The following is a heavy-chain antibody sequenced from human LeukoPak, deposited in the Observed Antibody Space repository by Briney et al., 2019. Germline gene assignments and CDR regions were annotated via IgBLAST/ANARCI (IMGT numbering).Heavy chain of an antibody. J-gene: IGHJ5*02. V-gene: IGHV1-8*01. CDR3: ARGGRYCGGDCYLNWFDP. CDR1: GYTFTSYD. CDR2: MNPNSGNT. Sequence: ASVKVSCKASGYTFTSYDINWVRQATGQGLEWMGWMNPNSGNTGYAQKFQGRVTMTRNTSISTAYMELSSLRSEDTAVYYCARGGRYCGGDCYLNWFDPWGQGTLVTVSS. D-gene: IGHD2-21*02.